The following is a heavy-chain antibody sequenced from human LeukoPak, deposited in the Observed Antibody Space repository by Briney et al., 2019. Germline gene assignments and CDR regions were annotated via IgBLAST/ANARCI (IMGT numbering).Heavy chain of an antibody. CDR1: GFTFSDYS. CDR2: ISIDGSTT. Sequence: GGSLRLSCAASGFTFSDYSMNWVRQAPGKGLVWVSRISIDGSTTSYADSVKGRFTISGDNTKNTLYLQMNSLRGDDTAVYYCVLAGRSGRVYWGPGTLVIVSS. J-gene: IGHJ4*02. D-gene: IGHD2-2*01. CDR3: VLAGRSGRVY. V-gene: IGHV3-74*01.